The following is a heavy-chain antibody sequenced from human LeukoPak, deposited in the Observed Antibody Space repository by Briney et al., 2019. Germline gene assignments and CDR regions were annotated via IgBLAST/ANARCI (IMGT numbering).Heavy chain of an antibody. CDR1: GFTFSSYS. CDR2: ISGSGGST. V-gene: IGHV3-23*01. CDR3: AKEISSGWFYAGGGYLDY. Sequence: GGSLRLSCAVSGFTFSSYSMHWVRQAPGKGLEWVSAISGSGGSTYYADSVKGRFTISRDNSKNTLYLQMNSLRAEDTAVYYCAKEISSGWFYAGGGYLDYWGQGTLVTVSS. D-gene: IGHD6-19*01. J-gene: IGHJ4*02.